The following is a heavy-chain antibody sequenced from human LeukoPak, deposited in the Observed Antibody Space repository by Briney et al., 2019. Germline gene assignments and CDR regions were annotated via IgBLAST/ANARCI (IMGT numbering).Heavy chain of an antibody. CDR1: GGSINNYY. D-gene: IGHD2-15*01. CDR3: ARHIGYCSGGSCYVSYFDY. CDR2: IYTSGST. V-gene: IGHV4-4*07. J-gene: IGHJ4*02. Sequence: PSETLSLTCIVSGGSINNYYWNWIRQPAGQGLEWIGRIYTSGSTNYNPSLKSRVTISVDMSKNQFSLKMSSVTAADTAVYYCARHIGYCSGGSCYVSYFDYWGQGTLVTVSS.